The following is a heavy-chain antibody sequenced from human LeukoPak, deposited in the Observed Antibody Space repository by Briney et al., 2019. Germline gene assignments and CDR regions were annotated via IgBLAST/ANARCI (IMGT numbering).Heavy chain of an antibody. J-gene: IGHJ4*02. CDR1: GFTFSSYS. CDR3: ARVIAVADYYFDY. CDR2: ISSSSYI. Sequence: AGSLRLSCAASGFTFSSYSMNWVRQAPGKGLEWVSSISSSSYIYYADSMKGRFTISRDNAKNSLYLQMNSLRAEDTAVYYCARVIAVADYYFDYWGQGTLVTVSS. V-gene: IGHV3-21*01. D-gene: IGHD6-13*01.